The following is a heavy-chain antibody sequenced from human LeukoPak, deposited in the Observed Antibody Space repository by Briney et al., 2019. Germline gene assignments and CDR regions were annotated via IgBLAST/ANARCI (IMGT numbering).Heavy chain of an antibody. V-gene: IGHV1-3*01. Sequence: ASVKVSCKASGYTFTSYAMHWVRQAPGQRLEWMGWINAGNGNTKYSQEFQGRVTITRDTSASTAYMELSSLRSEDTAVYYCAKSGGQYYYDSSGYYSFDYWGQGTLVTVSS. D-gene: IGHD3-22*01. CDR3: AKSGGQYYYDSSGYYSFDY. CDR1: GYTFTSYA. CDR2: INAGNGNT. J-gene: IGHJ4*02.